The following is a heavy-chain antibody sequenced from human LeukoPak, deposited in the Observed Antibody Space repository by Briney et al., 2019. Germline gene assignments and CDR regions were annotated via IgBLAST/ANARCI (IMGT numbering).Heavy chain of an antibody. D-gene: IGHD3-10*01. J-gene: IGHJ4*02. CDR1: GFTFSSYG. CDR2: ISGSGGST. V-gene: IGHV3-23*01. Sequence: GGSLRLSCAASGFTFSSYGMSWVRQAPGKGLEWVSAISGSGGSTYYADSVKGRFTISRDNAKNSLYLQMNSLRAEDTAVYYCARSKKGITMVRGVSDYWGQGTLVTVSS. CDR3: ARSKKGITMVRGVSDY.